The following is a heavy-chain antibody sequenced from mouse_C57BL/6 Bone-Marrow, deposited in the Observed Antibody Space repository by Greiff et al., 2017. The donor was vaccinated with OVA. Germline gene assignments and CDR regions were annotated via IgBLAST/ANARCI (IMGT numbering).Heavy chain of an antibody. CDR1: GSTFTDYY. CDR3: ARDTYSNYEGFAY. V-gene: IGHV1-26*01. CDR2: ITPNNGGT. D-gene: IGHD2-5*01. J-gene: IGHJ3*01. Sequence: VQLQQSGPELVKPGASVKISCKASGSTFTDYYMNWVKQSHGKSLEWIGDITPNNGGTSYNQKFKGKATLTVDKSSSTAYMELRSLTSEDSAVYYCARDTYSNYEGFAYWGQGTLVTVSA.